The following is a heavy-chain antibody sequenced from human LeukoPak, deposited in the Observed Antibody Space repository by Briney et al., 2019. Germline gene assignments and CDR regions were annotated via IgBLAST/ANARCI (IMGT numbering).Heavy chain of an antibody. Sequence: GGSLRLSCAASGFIFSHYGMHWVPQAPGKGLEWVAVIWSYASNRFYASSVKGRFTISRDNSQNTVFLQMNSLRAEDTAMYYCARDAQRGFDYSNSLEYWGHGTLVTVSS. CDR2: IWSYASNR. V-gene: IGHV3-33*01. J-gene: IGHJ4*01. CDR3: ARDAQRGFDYSNSLEY. CDR1: GFIFSHYG. D-gene: IGHD4-11*01.